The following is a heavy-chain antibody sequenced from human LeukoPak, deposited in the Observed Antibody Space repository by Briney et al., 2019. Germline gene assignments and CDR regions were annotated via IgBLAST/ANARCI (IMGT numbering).Heavy chain of an antibody. CDR3: ARSLEMATTYFDY. V-gene: IGHV4-39*01. Sequence: TSETLSLTCTVSGGSISSSSYYWGWIRQPPGKGLEWIGSIYYSGSTYYNPSLKSRVTISVDTSKNQFSLKLSSVTAADTAVHYCARSLEMATTYFDYWGQGTLVTVSS. D-gene: IGHD5-24*01. CDR2: IYYSGST. J-gene: IGHJ4*02. CDR1: GGSISSSSYY.